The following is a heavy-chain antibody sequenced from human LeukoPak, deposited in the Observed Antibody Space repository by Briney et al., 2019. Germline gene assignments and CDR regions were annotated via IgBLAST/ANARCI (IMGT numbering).Heavy chain of an antibody. Sequence: GGSLRLSCAASGFTFSNYAMSWVRQAPGKGLEWVAGISGTGGSTHYADSVKGRFTISRDNAKNSLYLQMNSLRAEDTAVYYCARPSGSYYSDAFDIWGQGTMVTVSS. V-gene: IGHV3-23*01. CDR3: ARPSGSYYSDAFDI. D-gene: IGHD1-26*01. J-gene: IGHJ3*02. CDR2: ISGTGGST. CDR1: GFTFSNYA.